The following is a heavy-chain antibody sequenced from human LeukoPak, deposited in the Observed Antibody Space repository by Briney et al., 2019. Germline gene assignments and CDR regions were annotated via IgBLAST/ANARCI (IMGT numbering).Heavy chain of an antibody. CDR1: GFAFSSYT. J-gene: IGHJ5*02. CDR3: ARDGDKDMVIRFSYFDP. Sequence: GGSLRLSCAASGFAFSSYTMNWVRQAPGKGLEWVSSITSSSSYIYYADSVKGRFTISRDNAKNSLFLQMNSLRAEDTAVYYCARDGDKDMVIRFSYFDPWGQGNLVTVSS. CDR2: ITSSSSYI. D-gene: IGHD5-18*01. V-gene: IGHV3-21*01.